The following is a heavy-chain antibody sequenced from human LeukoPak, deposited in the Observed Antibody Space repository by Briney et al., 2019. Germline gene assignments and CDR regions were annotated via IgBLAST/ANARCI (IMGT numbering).Heavy chain of an antibody. CDR1: GFTFDDYA. CDR3: AKDSRSSWTGWFDP. CDR2: ISWNSGSI. V-gene: IGHV3-9*01. D-gene: IGHD6-13*01. J-gene: IGHJ5*02. Sequence: PGGSLRLSCAASGFTFDDYAMHWVRQAPGKGLEWVSGISWNSGSIGYADSVKGRFTISRDNAKNSLYLQMNSLRAEDTALYYCAKDSRSSWTGWFDPWGQGTLVTVSS.